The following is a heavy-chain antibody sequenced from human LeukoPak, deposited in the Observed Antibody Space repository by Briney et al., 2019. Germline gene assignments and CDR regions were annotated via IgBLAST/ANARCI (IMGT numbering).Heavy chain of an antibody. D-gene: IGHD2-2*01. CDR3: ARGVVVVPAATGDWFDH. CDR2: INHSGST. Sequence: SETLSLTCAVSGGSFSGYYWSWIRQPPGKGLEWIGEINHSGSTNYNPSLKSRVTISVDTSKNQFSLKLSSVTAADTAVYYCARGVVVVPAATGDWFDHWGQGTLVTVSS. CDR1: GGSFSGYY. J-gene: IGHJ5*02. V-gene: IGHV4-34*01.